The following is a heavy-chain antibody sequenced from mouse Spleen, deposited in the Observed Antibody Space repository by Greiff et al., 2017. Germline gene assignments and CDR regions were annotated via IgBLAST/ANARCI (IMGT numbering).Heavy chain of an antibody. J-gene: IGHJ4*01. CDR2: ISSGGSYT. CDR1: GFTFSSYG. V-gene: IGHV5-6*01. CDR3: ASPDGDY. Sequence: EVQLVESGGDLVKPGGSLKLSCAASGFTFSSYGMSWVRQTPDKRLEWVATISSGGSYTYYPDSVKGRFTISRDNAKNTLYLQMSSLKSEDTAMYYCASPDGDYWGQGTSVTVSS.